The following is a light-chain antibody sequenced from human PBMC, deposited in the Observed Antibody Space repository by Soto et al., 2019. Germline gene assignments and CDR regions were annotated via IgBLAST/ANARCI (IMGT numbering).Light chain of an antibody. V-gene: IGLV1-40*01. CDR1: SSNIGAGYD. J-gene: IGLJ7*01. CDR2: DNS. Sequence: QAVVTQSPSVSGAPGQRVTISCTGSSSNIGAGYDVHWYQQLPGTAPKLLIYDNSNRPSGVPDRFSGSKSGTSASLAITGLQAEDEAEYYYQSYDSSLSGSVFGGGTQLTVL. CDR3: QSYDSSLSGSV.